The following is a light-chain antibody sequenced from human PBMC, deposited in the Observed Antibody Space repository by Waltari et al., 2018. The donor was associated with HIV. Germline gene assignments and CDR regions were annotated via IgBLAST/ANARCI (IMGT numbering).Light chain of an antibody. V-gene: IGKV3-20*01. CDR1: QSISSY. Sequence: EIVLTQSPGTLSLSPGERATLSCRASQSISSYLAWYQRKPGQAPRLLIYGASSRATGIPDRFSGSGSGTDFTLTISRLEPEDFAVYYCQQYGSSPPTFCQGTKLEIK. CDR2: GAS. CDR3: QQYGSSPPT. J-gene: IGKJ2*01.